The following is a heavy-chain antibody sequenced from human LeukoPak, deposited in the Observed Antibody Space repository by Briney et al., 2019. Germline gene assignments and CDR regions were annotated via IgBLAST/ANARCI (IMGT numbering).Heavy chain of an antibody. J-gene: IGHJ3*02. V-gene: IGHV4-34*01. CDR1: GGSFSGYY. CDR3: ARGWEYSGSTGYAFDI. Sequence: SETLSLTCAVYGGSFSGYYWSWIRQPPGKGLEWIGEINHSGSTNYNPSLKSRVTISVETSKNHFSLKLSSVTAAETAVYYCARGWEYSGSTGYAFDIWGQGTMVTVSS. D-gene: IGHD1-26*01. CDR2: INHSGST.